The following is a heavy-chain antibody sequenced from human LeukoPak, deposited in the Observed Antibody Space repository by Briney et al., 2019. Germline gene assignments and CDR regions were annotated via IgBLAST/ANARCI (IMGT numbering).Heavy chain of an antibody. CDR3: ARGAEFDWFDP. J-gene: IGHJ5*02. D-gene: IGHD3-16*01. V-gene: IGHV1-18*01. Sequence: ASVKVSCKASGYTFTSNGVSWVRQAPGQGLEWMGWTSAYNGNTHYAQKLQGRVTMTTGTSTNTAYMEVRSLRSDDTAVYFCARGAEFDWFDPWGQGTLVTVSS. CDR1: GYTFTSNG. CDR2: TSAYNGNT.